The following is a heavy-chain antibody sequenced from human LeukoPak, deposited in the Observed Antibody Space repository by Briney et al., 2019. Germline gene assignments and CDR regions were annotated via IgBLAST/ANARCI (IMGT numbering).Heavy chain of an antibody. V-gene: IGHV4-4*07. CDR2: IYTIGST. D-gene: IGHD2-15*01. Sequence: PSETLSLTCIVSGGSLSSYYWSWIRQPVGKGLERIGRIYTIGSTNYNPSLKSRVTMSVDTSKNQFSLKLSSVTAADTAVYYCATASPVVAAVNIHAFDIWGQGTMVTVSS. CDR3: ATASPVVAAVNIHAFDI. CDR1: GGSLSSYY. J-gene: IGHJ3*02.